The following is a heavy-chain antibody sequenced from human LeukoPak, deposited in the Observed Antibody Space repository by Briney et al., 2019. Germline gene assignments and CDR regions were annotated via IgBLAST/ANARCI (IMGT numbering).Heavy chain of an antibody. CDR2: IIPIFGTA. D-gene: IGHD5-18*01. Sequence: SVKVSCKASGGTFSSYAISWVRQAPGQGLEWMGGIIPIFGTANYAQKFQGRVTITTDESTSTAYMELSSLRSEDTAVYYCARPREIHRQNYYYYMDVWGKGTTVTVPS. V-gene: IGHV1-69*05. CDR1: GGTFSSYA. CDR3: ARPREIHRQNYYYYMDV. J-gene: IGHJ6*03.